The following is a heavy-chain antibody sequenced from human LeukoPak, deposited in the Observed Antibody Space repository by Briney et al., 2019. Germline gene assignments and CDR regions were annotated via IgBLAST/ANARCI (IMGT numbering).Heavy chain of an antibody. CDR3: ASPYSSRWYELCY. J-gene: IGHJ4*02. CDR2: IKQDGSEK. Sequence: GGSLRLSCAASGFTFSSYWMSWVRQAPGKGLEWVANIKQDGSEKYYVDSVKGRFTISRDKAKNSLYLQMNSLRAEDTAVYYCASPYSSRWYELCYWGQGTLVTVSS. V-gene: IGHV3-7*01. D-gene: IGHD6-13*01. CDR1: GFTFSSYW.